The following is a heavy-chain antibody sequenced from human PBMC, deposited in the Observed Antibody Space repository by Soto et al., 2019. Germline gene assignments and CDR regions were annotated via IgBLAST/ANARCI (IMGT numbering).Heavy chain of an antibody. Sequence: GGSLRLSCTASGFTFGDYAMSWVRQAPGKGLEWVGFIRSKAYGGTTEYAASVKGRFTISRDDSKSIAYLQMNSLKTEDTAVYYCTRVGTERGYSDYWGQGTLVTVSS. CDR1: GFTFGDYA. D-gene: IGHD5-18*01. CDR3: TRVGTERGYSDY. CDR2: IRSKAYGGTT. V-gene: IGHV3-49*04. J-gene: IGHJ4*02.